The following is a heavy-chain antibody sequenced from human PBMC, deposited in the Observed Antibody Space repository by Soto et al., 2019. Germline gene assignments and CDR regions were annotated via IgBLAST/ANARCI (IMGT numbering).Heavy chain of an antibody. CDR1: GGSMSTSDYY. D-gene: IGHD2-21*01. Sequence: LQLQESGPGLVKPSETLSLTCTVSGGSMSTSDYYWGWIRQTPGKGLEYIGNIDCRGTASYNPSLESRVTVSPDTPKNQFALKLTSLTATDTAVYIFVGGYPWVGFDYWGQGALVTVSS. CDR2: IDCRGTA. V-gene: IGHV4-39*01. CDR3: VGGYPWVGFDY. J-gene: IGHJ4*02.